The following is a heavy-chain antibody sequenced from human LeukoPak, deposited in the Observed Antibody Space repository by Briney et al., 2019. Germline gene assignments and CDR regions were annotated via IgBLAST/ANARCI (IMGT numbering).Heavy chain of an antibody. J-gene: IGHJ6*02. CDR2: IIPIFGTA. CDR1: GGTFSSYA. CDR3: ARGQHSSGWYYYYGMDV. D-gene: IGHD6-19*01. V-gene: IGHV1-69*13. Sequence: ASVKVSCKASGGTFSSYAISWVRQAPGQGLEWMGGIIPIFGTANYAQKFQGRVTITADESTSTAYMELSSLRSEDTAVYYCARGQHSSGWYYYYGMDVWGQGTTVTVSS.